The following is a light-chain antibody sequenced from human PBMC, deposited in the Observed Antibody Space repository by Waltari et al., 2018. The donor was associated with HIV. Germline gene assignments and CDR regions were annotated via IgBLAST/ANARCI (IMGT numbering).Light chain of an antibody. CDR3: QAWDSSTWM. V-gene: IGLV3-1*01. CDR1: HLGDKY. J-gene: IGLJ3*02. CDR2: QDG. Sequence: SYELTQPPSVSVSPGQTARITCSGDHLGDKYACWYQQKPGQSPVLVIYQDGKRPSGLLGRFSGSNSGNTATLIISGTQAMDEADYYCQAWDSSTWMFGGGTKLTVL.